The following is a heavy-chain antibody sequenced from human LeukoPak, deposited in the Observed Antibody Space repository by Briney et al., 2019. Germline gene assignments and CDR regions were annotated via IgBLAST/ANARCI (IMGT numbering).Heavy chain of an antibody. D-gene: IGHD3-10*01. J-gene: IGHJ5*02. CDR2: ISSSSSYI. CDR1: GFTFSSYS. V-gene: IGHV3-21*01. Sequence: PGGSLRLSCAASGFTFSSYSMNWVRQAPGKGLEWVSSISSSSSYIYYADSVKGRFTISRDNAKNSLYPQMNSLRAEDTAVYYCARDATGGYGSGSSAWGQGTLVTVSS. CDR3: ARDATGGYGSGSSA.